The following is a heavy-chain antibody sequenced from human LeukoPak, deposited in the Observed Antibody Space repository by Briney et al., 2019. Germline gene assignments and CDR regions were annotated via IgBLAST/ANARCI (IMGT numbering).Heavy chain of an antibody. D-gene: IGHD1-26*01. CDR2: IYHSGST. CDR1: GYSISSGYY. CDR3: ARRPGAFGAFDI. J-gene: IGHJ3*02. V-gene: IGHV4-38-2*01. Sequence: KASETLSLTCAVSGYSISSGYYWGWIRQPPGKGLEWIGSIYHSGSTYYNPSLKSRVTISVDTSKNQFSLKLSSVTAADTAVHYCARRPGAFGAFDIWGQGTMVTVSS.